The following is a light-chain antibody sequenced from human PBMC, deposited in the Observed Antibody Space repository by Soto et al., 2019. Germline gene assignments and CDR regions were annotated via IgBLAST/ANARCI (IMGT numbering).Light chain of an antibody. CDR3: LQDYNYPYT. Sequence: IQMTQSPSTLSASVGDRVTITCRASQSISSWLAWYQQEPGKAPKLLIYAASSLQSGVPSRFSGSGSGTDFTLTISSLQPEDFATYYCLQDYNYPYTFGQGTKLEIK. J-gene: IGKJ2*01. CDR1: QSISSW. CDR2: AAS. V-gene: IGKV1-6*01.